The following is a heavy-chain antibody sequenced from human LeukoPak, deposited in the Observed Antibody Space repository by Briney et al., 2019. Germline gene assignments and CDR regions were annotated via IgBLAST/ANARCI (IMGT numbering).Heavy chain of an antibody. D-gene: IGHD3-10*01. CDR1: GVSISSGGYY. Sequence: SPSQTLSLTCAVSGVSISSGGYYWSWLRQPPGKGLEWIGYIYYSGSTNHNPSLKSRVTISVDTSKNQFSLKLSSVTAADTAVYYCARDRGTRLLWSHNYYYYGMDVWGQGTTVTVSS. CDR3: ARDRGTRLLWSHNYYYYGMDV. J-gene: IGHJ6*02. V-gene: IGHV4-61*08. CDR2: IYYSGST.